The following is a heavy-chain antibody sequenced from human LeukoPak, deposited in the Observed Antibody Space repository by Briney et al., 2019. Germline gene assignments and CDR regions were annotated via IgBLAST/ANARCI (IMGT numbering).Heavy chain of an antibody. V-gene: IGHV3-11*01. CDR1: GFTFSDYY. D-gene: IGHD2-15*01. J-gene: IGHJ4*02. CDR3: ARDKCSGGSCPYYFDY. Sequence: GGSLRLSCAASGFTFSDYYMSWIRQAPGKGLEWVSYISSSGSTIYYADSVKGRFTISRDNAKNSLYLQMNSLRAEDTAVYYCARDKCSGGSCPYYFDYWGQGTQVTVSS. CDR2: ISSSGSTI.